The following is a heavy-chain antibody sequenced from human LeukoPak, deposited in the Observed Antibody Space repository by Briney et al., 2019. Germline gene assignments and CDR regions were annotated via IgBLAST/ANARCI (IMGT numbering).Heavy chain of an antibody. V-gene: IGHV4-59*01. CDR3: ARSSRSGGVNY. Sequence: SETLPLTFTVSGGSISSYYWSWIRQPPGKGLEWIGYIYYSGSTNCNPSLKSRVTISVDTSKNQFSLKLSSVTAADTAVYYCARSSRSGGVNYWGQGTLVTVSS. D-gene: IGHD2-15*01. CDR1: GGSISSYY. CDR2: IYYSGST. J-gene: IGHJ4*02.